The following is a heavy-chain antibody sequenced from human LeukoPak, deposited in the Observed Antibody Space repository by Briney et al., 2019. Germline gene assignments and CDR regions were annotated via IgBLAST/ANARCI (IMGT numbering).Heavy chain of an antibody. D-gene: IGHD4-17*01. CDR3: ARSGYGDYYLGRWFDP. V-gene: IGHV4-39*01. J-gene: IGHJ5*02. CDR1: GGSISSSSYY. CDR2: IYYSGST. Sequence: SETLSLTCTVSGGSISSSSYYWGWIRQPPGKGLEWIGSIYYSGSTYYNPSLKSRVTISVDTSKNQFSLKLSSVTAADTAVYYCARSGYGDYYLGRWFDPWGQGTLVTVSS.